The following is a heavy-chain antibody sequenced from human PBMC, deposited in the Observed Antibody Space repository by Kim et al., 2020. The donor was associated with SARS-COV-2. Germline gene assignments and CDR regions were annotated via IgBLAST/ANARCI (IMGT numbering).Heavy chain of an antibody. CDR2: IKQDGSER. J-gene: IGHJ4*02. Sequence: GGSLRLSCAASGFTFRSYWMTWVRQAPGKGLEWVANIKQDGSERNYVDSVKGRFTISRDNAKTSVYLQMNSLRGDDTAVYYCVRDRGNDYGGLGYFDYWGQGTLVTVSS. CDR3: VRDRGNDYGGLGYFDY. D-gene: IGHD4-17*01. CDR1: GFTFRSYW. V-gene: IGHV3-7*03.